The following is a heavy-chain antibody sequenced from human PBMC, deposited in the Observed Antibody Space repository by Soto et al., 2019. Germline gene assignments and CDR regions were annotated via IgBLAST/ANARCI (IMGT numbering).Heavy chain of an antibody. J-gene: IGHJ4*02. V-gene: IGHV4-34*01. Sequence: QVQLQQWGAGLLKPSETLSLTCAVYGGSLSGYYWSWIRQPPGKGLEWIGEIKDGGLTNYSPSLKSRATISVDTPKNQFSRKLHSVTAADTAVYYCVRGQEGVVATHWDQGTLVTVSS. CDR1: GGSLSGYY. D-gene: IGHD5-12*01. CDR2: IKDGGLT. CDR3: VRGQEGVVATH.